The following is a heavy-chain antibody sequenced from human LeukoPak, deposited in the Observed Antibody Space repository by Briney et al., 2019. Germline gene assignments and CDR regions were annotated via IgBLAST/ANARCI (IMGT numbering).Heavy chain of an antibody. CDR2: ISWDGGST. Sequence: GGSLRLSCAASGFTFSSYAMHWVRQAPGKGLEWVSLISWDGGSTYYADSVKGRFTISRDNSKNSLYLQMNNLRAEDTALYYCAKDIRGSTSWYGLDYWGQGTLVTVSS. CDR1: GFTFSSYA. V-gene: IGHV3-43D*03. D-gene: IGHD6-13*01. CDR3: AKDIRGSTSWYGLDY. J-gene: IGHJ4*02.